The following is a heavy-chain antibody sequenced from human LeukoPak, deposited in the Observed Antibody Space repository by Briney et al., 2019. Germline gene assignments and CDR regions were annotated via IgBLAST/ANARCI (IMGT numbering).Heavy chain of an antibody. V-gene: IGHV3-23*01. Sequence: GGSLRLSCAASGFTFRIYAMSWVRQAPGKGLEWVSTISGSDGSTNYADSVKGRFSISRDNSKNTLYLQMKSLRAEDTVVYYCAKELYGWYYDYWGQGTLVTVSS. CDR2: ISGSDGST. CDR1: GFTFRIYA. CDR3: AKELYGWYYDY. J-gene: IGHJ4*02. D-gene: IGHD6-19*01.